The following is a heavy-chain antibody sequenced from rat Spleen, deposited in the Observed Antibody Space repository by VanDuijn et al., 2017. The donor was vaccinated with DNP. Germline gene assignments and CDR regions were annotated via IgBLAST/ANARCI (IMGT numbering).Heavy chain of an antibody. CDR2: ISHDGGRT. D-gene: IGHD1-6*01. J-gene: IGHJ1*01. CDR1: GFTFSDYG. CDR3: ARGIITTLAYWSFDF. V-gene: IGHV5-22*01. Sequence: EVQLVESGGGLVQPGRSVKLSCAVSGFTFSDYGMAWVRQAPTKGLEWVAYISHDGGRTHYGDSVKGRFTISRDNAKSTLYLQMNSLRSEDTATYYCARGIITTLAYWSFDFWGPGTMVTVSS.